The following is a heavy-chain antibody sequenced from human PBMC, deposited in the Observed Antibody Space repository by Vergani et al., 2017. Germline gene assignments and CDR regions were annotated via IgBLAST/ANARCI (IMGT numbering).Heavy chain of an antibody. J-gene: IGHJ5*02. CDR3: ARGDGYDLSTIFDP. V-gene: IGHV4-34*09. Sequence: QVQLQESGPGLVKPSQTLSLTCAVYGGSFSGYYWSWIRQPPGKGLEWIGEINHSGSTNYNPSLKSRVTISVDTSKNQFSLKLSSVTAADTAVYYCARGDGYDLSTIFDPWGQGTLVTVSS. D-gene: IGHD5-12*01. CDR1: GGSFSGYY. CDR2: INHSGST.